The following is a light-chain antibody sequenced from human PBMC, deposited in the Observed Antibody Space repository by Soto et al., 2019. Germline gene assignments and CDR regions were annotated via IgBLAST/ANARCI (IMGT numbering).Light chain of an antibody. CDR2: AAS. J-gene: IGKJ4*01. CDR3: QQYHSFPLT. V-gene: IGKV1-8*01. CDR1: QDVSTF. Sequence: AIRMTQSPSSFSASPGDRVSITCRASQDVSTFVAWYQQKPGKAPRLLIDAASTLQSGVPSSFSGSGSRTEFTLTITYLQSEDFATYLCQQYHSFPLTFGGGTKVDFK.